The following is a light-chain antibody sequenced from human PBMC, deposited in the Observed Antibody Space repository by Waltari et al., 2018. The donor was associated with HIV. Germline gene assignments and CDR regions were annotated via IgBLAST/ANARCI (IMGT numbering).Light chain of an antibody. V-gene: IGLV2-14*03. Sequence: QSALPQPASVSGSPGQSITISCSGTSSDISTYDFVSWYQKNPAKAPKLLIYDVTARPSGVSRRFSGSKSGSTASLTISSIQADDEADYYCSSYTTSNTVVFGPGTKLSVL. CDR2: DVT. CDR1: SSDISTYDF. J-gene: IGLJ2*01. CDR3: SSYTTSNTVV.